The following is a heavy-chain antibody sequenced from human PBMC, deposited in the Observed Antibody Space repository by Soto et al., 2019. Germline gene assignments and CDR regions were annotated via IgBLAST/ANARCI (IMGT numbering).Heavy chain of an antibody. D-gene: IGHD3-22*01. CDR1: GFTFSDYY. CDR3: ARAKRYYHTSGSDS. Sequence: SLRLSCAASGFTFSDYYMSWIRQAPGKGLEWISYISSNSNYKNHADSVRGRFTISRGNAKNSLYLQMNSLRAEDTAVYYCARAKRYYHTSGSDSWGQGALVTVSS. V-gene: IGHV3-11*06. CDR2: ISSNSNYK. J-gene: IGHJ4*02.